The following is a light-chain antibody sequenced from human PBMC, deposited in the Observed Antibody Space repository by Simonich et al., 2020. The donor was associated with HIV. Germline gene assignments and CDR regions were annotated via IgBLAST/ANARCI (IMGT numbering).Light chain of an antibody. CDR1: QPVLRSSNNKNH. Sequence: DIVMTQSTDSLAVSLGERATINCKSSQPVLRSSNNKNHLAWYQQKPGQPPKLLIYWASTRESGVPDRFSGSGSGTDFTLTISSLQAEDVAVYYCQQYHSSPCTFGPGTKVDIK. CDR3: QQYHSSPCT. J-gene: IGKJ3*01. CDR2: WAS. V-gene: IGKV4-1*01.